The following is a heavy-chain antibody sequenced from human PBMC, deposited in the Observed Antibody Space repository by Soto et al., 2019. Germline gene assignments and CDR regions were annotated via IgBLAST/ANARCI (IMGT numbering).Heavy chain of an antibody. CDR3: AIVRNLYQHPGYFDL. CDR2: ISAYNGNT. D-gene: IGHD2-15*01. CDR1: GYTFTSYG. V-gene: IGHV1-18*01. Sequence: QVQLVQSGAEVKKPGASVQVSCKASGYTFTSYGISWVRQAPGQGLEWMGWISAYNGNTNYAQKLQGRVTMTTDTSTSTAYMELRSLRSDDTAVYYCAIVRNLYQHPGYFDLWGRGTLVTVSS. J-gene: IGHJ2*01.